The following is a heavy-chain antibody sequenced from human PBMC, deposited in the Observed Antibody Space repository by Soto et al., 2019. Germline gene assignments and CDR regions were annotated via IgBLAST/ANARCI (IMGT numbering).Heavy chain of an antibody. CDR2: IYYSGST. CDR3: ARGEEQLGEYYYGMDV. CDR1: GGSISSYY. D-gene: IGHD6-6*01. Sequence: SETLSLTCTVSGGSISSYYWSWIRQPPGKGLEWIGYIYYSGSTNYNPSLKSRVTISVDTSKNQFSLKLSSVTAADTAVYYCARGEEQLGEYYYGMDVWGQGTTVTVS. V-gene: IGHV4-59*01. J-gene: IGHJ6*02.